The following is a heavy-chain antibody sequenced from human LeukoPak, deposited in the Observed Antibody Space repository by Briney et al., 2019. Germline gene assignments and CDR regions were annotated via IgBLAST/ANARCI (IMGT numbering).Heavy chain of an antibody. CDR2: IRNDGSNK. Sequence: GGSLRLSCAASGFTFRTYGMHWGRQAPGKGLEWVAFIRNDGSNKYYADSVKGRFTVSRDNSENTLYLQMSSLRPEDTALYYCAKDSSYYGVDYWGQGTLVTVSS. CDR3: AKDSSYYGVDY. CDR1: GFTFRTYG. V-gene: IGHV3-30*02. D-gene: IGHD3-10*01. J-gene: IGHJ4*02.